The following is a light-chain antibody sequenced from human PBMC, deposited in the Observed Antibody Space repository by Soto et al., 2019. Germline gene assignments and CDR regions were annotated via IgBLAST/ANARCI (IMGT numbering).Light chain of an antibody. CDR2: GAS. J-gene: IGKJ2*01. CDR3: QQYSSSPLT. Sequence: EIVLTQSPGTLSLSPGERATLSCRAGQSVSSSYLAWYQQKPGQAPRLLIYGASSRATGIPDRFSGSGSGTDFTLTISRLEPEDFAVYYCQQYSSSPLTFGEGTKVEIK. V-gene: IGKV3-20*01. CDR1: QSVSSSY.